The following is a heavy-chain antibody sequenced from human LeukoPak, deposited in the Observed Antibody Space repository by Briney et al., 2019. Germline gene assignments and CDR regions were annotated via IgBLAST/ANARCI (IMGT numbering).Heavy chain of an antibody. CDR2: ISGRGGST. V-gene: IGHV3-23*01. CDR3: AKDSSLYCFDY. Sequence: PGGSLRLSCAASGFTFSKYAMSWVRQAPGKGLEWVSAISGRGGSTNYADSVKGRFTISRDNSKNTLYLQMNSLRAEDTAVYYCAKDSSLYCFDYWGQGTLVTVSS. J-gene: IGHJ4*02. CDR1: GFTFSKYA.